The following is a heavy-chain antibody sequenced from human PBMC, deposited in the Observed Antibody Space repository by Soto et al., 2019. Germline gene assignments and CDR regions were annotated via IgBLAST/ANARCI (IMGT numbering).Heavy chain of an antibody. J-gene: IGHJ6*02. Sequence: SEPLSLTCAVSGGSFSGYYWSWIRQPPGKGLEWIGEINHSGSTNYNPSLKSRVTISVDTSKNQFSLKLSSVTAADTAGNYCARHLDGMEGWGQATTVT. V-gene: IGHV4-34*01. CDR1: GGSFSGYY. CDR3: ARHLDGMEG. CDR2: INHSGST.